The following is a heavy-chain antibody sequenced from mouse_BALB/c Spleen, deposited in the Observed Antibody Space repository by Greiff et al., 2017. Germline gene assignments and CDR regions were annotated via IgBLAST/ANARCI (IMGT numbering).Heavy chain of an antibody. CDR3: ARDYDYSAWFAY. D-gene: IGHD2-4*01. CDR1: GFSLTSYG. J-gene: IGHJ3*01. CDR2: IWAGGST. Sequence: VQRVESGPGLVAPSQSLSITCTVSGFSLTSYGVHWVRQPPGKGLEWLGVIWAGGSTNYNSALMSRLSISKDNSKSQVFLKMNSLQTDDTAMYYCARDYDYSAWFAYWGQGTLVTVSA. V-gene: IGHV2-9*02.